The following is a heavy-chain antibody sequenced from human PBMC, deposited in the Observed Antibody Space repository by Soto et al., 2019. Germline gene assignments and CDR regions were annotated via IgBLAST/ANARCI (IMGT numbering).Heavy chain of an antibody. J-gene: IGHJ4*02. CDR1: GDSVSSNSAA. CDR2: TYYRSKWYN. D-gene: IGHD6-13*01. CDR3: ARWAAAAGITGFDY. Sequence: TLSLTCAISGDSVSSNSAAWNWIRRSPSRGLEWLGRTYYRSKWYNDYAVSVKSRITINPDTSKNQFSLQLNSVTPEDTAVYYCARWAAAAGITGFDYWGQGTLVTVSS. V-gene: IGHV6-1*01.